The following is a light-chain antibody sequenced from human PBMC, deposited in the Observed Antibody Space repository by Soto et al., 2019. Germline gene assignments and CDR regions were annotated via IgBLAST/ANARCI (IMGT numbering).Light chain of an antibody. Sequence: EIVLTQSPDTLSLSPGERATLSCRASQSVSSNNLAWYQHKPGQPPRLLIYVASRSATGIPDRFSGSGSGSEFTLTITRLEPEDFAVYYCQQHGSGPWTFGQGTKVEIK. CDR1: QSVSSNN. V-gene: IGKV3-20*01. CDR2: VAS. J-gene: IGKJ1*01. CDR3: QQHGSGPWT.